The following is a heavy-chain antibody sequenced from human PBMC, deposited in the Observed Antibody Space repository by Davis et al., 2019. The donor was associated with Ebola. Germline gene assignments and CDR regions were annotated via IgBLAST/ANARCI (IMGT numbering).Heavy chain of an antibody. CDR1: GGSISSYY. V-gene: IGHV4-59*01. CDR2: IHYSGSS. J-gene: IGHJ5*02. D-gene: IGHD3-3*01. CDR3: ARDRYDFWSGYHTAFDP. Sequence: MPSETLSLTCTVSGGSISSYYWTWIRQPPGKGLEYIGYIHYSGSSDYNASLESRVTISVDTSKNQFSLKLSSVTSADTAVYYCARDRYDFWSGYHTAFDPWGQGTLVTVSS.